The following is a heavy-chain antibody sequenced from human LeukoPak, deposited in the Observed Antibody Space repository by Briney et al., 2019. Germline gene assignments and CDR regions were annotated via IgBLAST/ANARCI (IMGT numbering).Heavy chain of an antibody. D-gene: IGHD3-10*01. J-gene: IGHJ5*02. CDR3: ARDQSGGSGGNWFDP. CDR2: IYYSGST. CDR1: GGSISSGGYC. V-gene: IGHV4-31*03. Sequence: SETLSLTCTVSGGSISSGGYCWSWIRQHPGKGLEWMGYIYYSGSTYYNPSLKSRVTISVAASKNQFSLKLSSETAADTAVYYCARDQSGGSGGNWFDPWGQGTLVTVSS.